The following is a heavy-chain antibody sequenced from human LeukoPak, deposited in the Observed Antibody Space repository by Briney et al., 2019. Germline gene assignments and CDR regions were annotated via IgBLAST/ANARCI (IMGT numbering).Heavy chain of an antibody. CDR1: GFIFSRYS. CDR3: AKDPLSYGGHYFDY. Sequence: GGSLRLSCAVSGFIFSRYSMTWVRQAPGKGLEWVSTITGSGGRTYYADSVMGRFSISRDNSQNTLYLQMDSLRLEDTAIYYCAKDPLSYGGHYFDYWGQGALVIVSS. V-gene: IGHV3-23*01. J-gene: IGHJ4*02. CDR2: ITGSGGRT. D-gene: IGHD4-23*01.